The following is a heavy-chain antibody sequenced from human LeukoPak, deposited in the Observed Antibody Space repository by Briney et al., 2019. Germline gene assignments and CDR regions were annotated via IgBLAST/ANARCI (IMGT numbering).Heavy chain of an antibody. J-gene: IGHJ4*02. Sequence: GGSLRLSCAASGFTFSTYWMAWVRQAPGKGLEWVANMKQDGSEKYYVDSVKGRFTISRDNAKNSLYLQMNSLSAEDTAIYYCARDRRDGYNVLDYWGQGTLVTVSS. CDR2: MKQDGSEK. D-gene: IGHD5-24*01. V-gene: IGHV3-7*01. CDR3: ARDRRDGYNVLDY. CDR1: GFTFSTYW.